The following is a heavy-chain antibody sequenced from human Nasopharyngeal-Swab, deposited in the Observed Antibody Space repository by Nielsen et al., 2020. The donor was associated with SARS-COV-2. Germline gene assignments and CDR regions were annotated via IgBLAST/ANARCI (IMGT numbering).Heavy chain of an antibody. CDR3: ARVAEFYYGSGSHYWYFDL. CDR1: GGSFSGYY. V-gene: IGHV4-34*01. J-gene: IGHJ2*01. Sequence: SETLSLTYAVYGGSFSGYYWSWIRQPPGKGLEWIGEINHSGSTNYNPSLKSRVTISVDTSKNQFSLKLSSVTAADTAVYYCARVAEFYYGSGSHYWYFDLWGRGTLVTVS. CDR2: INHSGST. D-gene: IGHD3-10*01.